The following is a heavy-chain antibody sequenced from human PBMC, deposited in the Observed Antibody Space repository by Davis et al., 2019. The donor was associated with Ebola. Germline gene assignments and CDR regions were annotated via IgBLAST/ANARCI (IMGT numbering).Heavy chain of an antibody. CDR3: ARQVSGGSGSLDY. D-gene: IGHD3-10*01. V-gene: IGHV1-69*13. Sequence: SVPVSCKAXXXPFISYAISWXRQAPGQGLEWMGGIIPIFGTAKYAQKFQGSVTITADESTSTAYMELSSLRSEDTAVYYCARQVSGGSGSLDYWGQGTLVTVSS. CDR2: IIPIFGTA. CDR1: XXPFISYA. J-gene: IGHJ4*02.